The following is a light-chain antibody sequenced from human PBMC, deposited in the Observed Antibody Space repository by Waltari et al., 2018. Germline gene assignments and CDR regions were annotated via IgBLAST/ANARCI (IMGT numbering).Light chain of an antibody. CDR2: DAS. V-gene: IGKV3-11*01. CDR1: QSVSSY. CDR3: QQRSNWPPYT. Sequence: EIVLTQSPATLSLSPGERATPSCRASQSVSSYLAWYQQKPGQAPRLLIYDASNGATGIPARFSGSGSGTDFTLTISSLEPEDFAVYYCQQRSNWPPYTFGQGTKLEIK. J-gene: IGKJ2*01.